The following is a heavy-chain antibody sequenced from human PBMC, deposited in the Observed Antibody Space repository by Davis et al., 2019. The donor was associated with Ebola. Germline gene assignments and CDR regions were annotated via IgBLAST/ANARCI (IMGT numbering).Heavy chain of an antibody. CDR2: IKQDGSEK. Sequence: PGGSLRLSCAASGFTFSSYAMSWVRQAPGKGLEWVANIKQDGSEKYVDSVKGRFTISRDNAKNSLYLQMNSLRAEDTAVYYCAREVLWFGELTHDAFDIWGQGTMVTVSS. V-gene: IGHV3-7*01. CDR1: GFTFSSYA. J-gene: IGHJ3*02. CDR3: AREVLWFGELTHDAFDI. D-gene: IGHD3-10*01.